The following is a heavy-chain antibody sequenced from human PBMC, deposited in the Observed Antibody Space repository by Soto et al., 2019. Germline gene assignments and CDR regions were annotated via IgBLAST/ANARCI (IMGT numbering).Heavy chain of an antibody. J-gene: IGHJ4*02. CDR1: GGSISVYY. CDR3: ERGVGSSPPRY. Sequence: PSETLSLTCTISGGSISVYYWSWIRPSPRQGLEWIGYVYDNGRPYYSPSLKSRVTISADTSKNQISLKLTFASVADAAADYCERGVGSSPPRYWGRGTLVTVSS. CDR2: VYDNGRP. D-gene: IGHD3-9*01. V-gene: IGHV4-59*12.